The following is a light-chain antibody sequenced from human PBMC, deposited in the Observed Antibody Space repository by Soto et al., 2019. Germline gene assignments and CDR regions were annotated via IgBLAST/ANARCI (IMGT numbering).Light chain of an antibody. CDR2: DVS. CDR3: SSYISSSTSVV. V-gene: IGLV2-14*01. Sequence: QSALTQPASVSGSPGQSITISCTGTSSDVGSYNYVSWYQQHPGKAPKLMIYDVSNRPSGVSDRFSGSKSGYTASLTISGLQAEDEADYYCSSYISSSTSVVFGGGTKLTVL. J-gene: IGLJ2*01. CDR1: SSDVGSYNY.